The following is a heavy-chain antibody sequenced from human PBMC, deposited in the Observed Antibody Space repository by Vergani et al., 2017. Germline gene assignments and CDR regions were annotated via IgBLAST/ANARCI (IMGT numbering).Heavy chain of an antibody. CDR1: GYSISSGYY. J-gene: IGHJ4*02. V-gene: IGHV4-38-2*02. CDR3: ARENYDYVWGSYRYLTDY. CDR2: IYHSGST. Sequence: QVQLQESGPGLVKPSETLSPPGTVSGYSISSGYYWGWIRQPPGKGLEWIGSIYHSGSTYYNPSLKSRVTISVDTSKNQFSLKLSSVTAADTAVYYCARENYDYVWGSYRYLTDYWGQGTLVTVSS. D-gene: IGHD3-16*02.